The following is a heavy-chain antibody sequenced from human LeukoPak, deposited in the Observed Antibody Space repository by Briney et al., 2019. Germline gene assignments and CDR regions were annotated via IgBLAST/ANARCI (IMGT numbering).Heavy chain of an antibody. CDR1: GYTYSNYY. CDR3: ARVGSKPEYYFDSSGYYYGGYYFDY. D-gene: IGHD3-22*01. CDR2: INPSGGST. Sequence: ASVKVSCKPSGYTYSNYYIHWVRQAPGQGLEWMGIINPSGGSTSYAQKFQGRVTMTRDTSTSTVYMELSSLRSEDTAVYYCARVGSKPEYYFDSSGYYYGGYYFDYWGQGTLVTVSS. J-gene: IGHJ4*02. V-gene: IGHV1-46*01.